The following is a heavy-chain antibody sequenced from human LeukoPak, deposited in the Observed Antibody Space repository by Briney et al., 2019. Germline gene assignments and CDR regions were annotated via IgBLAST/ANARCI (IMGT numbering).Heavy chain of an antibody. CDR1: GYTFTSYD. Sequence: ASVKVCCKASGYTFTSYDINWVRQATGQGLEWMGWMNPNSGNTGYAQKFQGRVTMTRNTSISTAYMELSSLRSEDTAVYYCARFGVVVPAASYGMDDWGQGTTVTVSS. J-gene: IGHJ6*02. V-gene: IGHV1-8*01. CDR3: ARFGVVVPAASYGMDD. CDR2: MNPNSGNT. D-gene: IGHD2-2*01.